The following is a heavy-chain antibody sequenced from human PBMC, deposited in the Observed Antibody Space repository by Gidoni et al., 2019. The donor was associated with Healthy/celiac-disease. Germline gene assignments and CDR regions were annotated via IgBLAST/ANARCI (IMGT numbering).Heavy chain of an antibody. J-gene: IGHJ4*02. CDR1: GFTFSSYG. CDR2: IWYDGSNK. Sequence: QVQLVESGGGVVQPGRSLRLSCAASGFTFSSYGMHWVRQAPGKGLEWVAVIWYDGSNKYYADSVKGRFTISRDNSKNTLYLQMNSLRAEDTAVYYCARSDYGDYFDYWGQGTLVTVSS. D-gene: IGHD4-17*01. V-gene: IGHV3-33*01. CDR3: ARSDYGDYFDY.